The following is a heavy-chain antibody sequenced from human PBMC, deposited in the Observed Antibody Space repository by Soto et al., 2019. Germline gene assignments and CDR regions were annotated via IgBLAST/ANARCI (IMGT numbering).Heavy chain of an antibody. Sequence: EVQLVESGGQLIQPGGSLRLSCAASGFTFSRNYMSWVRQPPGKGLEWVSTIYSGGNTHYADSVKGRFTISRDNSKNTPYLQLNRVGAEDTAVYYCAKVPFSRMEYVPWYFDLWGRGTLVIVSS. D-gene: IGHD1-1*01. CDR2: IYSGGNT. J-gene: IGHJ2*01. CDR1: GFTFSRNY. V-gene: IGHV3-53*01. CDR3: AKVPFSRMEYVPWYFDL.